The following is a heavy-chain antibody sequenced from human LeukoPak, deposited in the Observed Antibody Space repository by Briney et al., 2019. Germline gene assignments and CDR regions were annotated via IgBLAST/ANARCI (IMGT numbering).Heavy chain of an antibody. CDR3: ARSDYYYYMDV. J-gene: IGHJ6*03. CDR2: ISSSSSTI. Sequence: GGSLRLSCAASGFTFSSCSMNWVRQAPGKGLEWVSYISSSSSTIYYADSVKGRFTISRDNAKNSLYLQMNSLRAEDTAVYYCARSDYYYYMDVWGKGTTVTVSS. V-gene: IGHV3-48*04. CDR1: GFTFSSCS.